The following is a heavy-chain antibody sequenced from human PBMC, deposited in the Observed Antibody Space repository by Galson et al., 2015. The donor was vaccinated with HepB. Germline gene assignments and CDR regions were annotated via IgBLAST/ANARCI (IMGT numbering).Heavy chain of an antibody. Sequence: SLRLSCAASGFTLDTYDMTWVRQAPGKGLDWVSSISGNDGRTYYADSVKGRFTISRDDSKNTLSLQMHSPRADDTAVYYCARYGDTYKYDISGDLLDLWGQGTLVSVSA. V-gene: IGHV3-23*01. CDR2: ISGNDGRT. CDR3: ARYGDTYKYDISGDLLDL. CDR1: GFTLDTYD. J-gene: IGHJ4*02. D-gene: IGHD3-22*01.